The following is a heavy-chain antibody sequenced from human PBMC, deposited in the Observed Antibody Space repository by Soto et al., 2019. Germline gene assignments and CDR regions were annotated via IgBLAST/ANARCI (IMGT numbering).Heavy chain of an antibody. J-gene: IGHJ6*02. CDR1: GYTFTSYA. Sequence: GASVKVSCKASGYTFTSYAMHWVRQAPGQRLEWMGWINAGNGNTKYSQKFQGRVTITRDTSASTAYMELSSLRSEDTAVYYCARAGIRWKNYYYYGMDVWGQGTTVTVSS. CDR3: ARAGIRWKNYYYYGMDV. V-gene: IGHV1-3*01. D-gene: IGHD1-1*01. CDR2: INAGNGNT.